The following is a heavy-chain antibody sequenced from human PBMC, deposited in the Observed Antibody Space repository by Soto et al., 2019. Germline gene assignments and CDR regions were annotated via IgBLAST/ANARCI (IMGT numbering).Heavy chain of an antibody. CDR1: GYTFSSNA. D-gene: IGHD3-22*01. V-gene: IGHV1-3*04. Sequence: CKASGYTFSSNAVHWVRQAPGQRLEWMGWINTGNGHTKYSQKFQDRIIITRDTSASTAYMELSSLKSEDTAVYLWASDYYDTNYGMDVWGQGTTVTVSS. J-gene: IGHJ6*02. CDR3: ASDYYDTNYGMDV. CDR2: INTGNGHT.